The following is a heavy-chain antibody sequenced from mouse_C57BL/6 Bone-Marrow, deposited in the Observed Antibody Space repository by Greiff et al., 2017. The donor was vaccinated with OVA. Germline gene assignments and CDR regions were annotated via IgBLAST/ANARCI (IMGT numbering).Heavy chain of an antibody. CDR1: GYAFSSSW. Sequence: VQLVESGPELVKPGASVKISCKASGYAFSSSWMNWVKQRPGKGLEWIGRIYPGDGDPNYNGKFKGKATLTADKSSSTAYMQLSSLTSEDSAVYFCARAYYYGRPPWFAYWGQVTLVTVSA. CDR2: IYPGDGDP. J-gene: IGHJ3*01. CDR3: ARAYYYGRPPWFAY. V-gene: IGHV1-82*01. D-gene: IGHD1-1*01.